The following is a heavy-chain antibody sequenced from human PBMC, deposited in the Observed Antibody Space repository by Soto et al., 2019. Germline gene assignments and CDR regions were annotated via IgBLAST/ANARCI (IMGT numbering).Heavy chain of an antibody. J-gene: IGHJ3*02. CDR1: GGSISSYY. D-gene: IGHD3-10*01. Sequence: SETLSLTCTVSGGSISSYYWSWIRQPPGKGLEWVGYIYYSGSTNYNPTPTSRVTRTVDNSKKQCSLKLSSVTDADTAVYYCARDDGFGELLSAFDIWGQGTMVTVSS. V-gene: IGHV4-59*01. CDR3: ARDDGFGELLSAFDI. CDR2: IYYSGST.